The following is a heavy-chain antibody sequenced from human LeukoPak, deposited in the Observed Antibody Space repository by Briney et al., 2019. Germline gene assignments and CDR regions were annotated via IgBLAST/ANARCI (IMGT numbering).Heavy chain of an antibody. CDR2: ISYDGSNK. D-gene: IGHD3-9*01. CDR3: AREEVLTGSDAFDI. CDR1: GFTFSSYA. V-gene: IGHV3-30-3*01. Sequence: PGGSLRLSCAASGFTFSSYAMHWVRQAPGKGLEWVAVISYDGSNKYYADSVKGGFTISRDNSKNTLYLQMNSLRAEDTAVYYCAREEVLTGSDAFDIWGQGTMVTVSS. J-gene: IGHJ3*02.